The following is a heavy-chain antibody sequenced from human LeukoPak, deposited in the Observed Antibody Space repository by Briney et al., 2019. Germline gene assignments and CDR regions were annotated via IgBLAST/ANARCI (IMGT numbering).Heavy chain of an antibody. D-gene: IGHD3-22*01. CDR2: ITTSSSYI. CDR1: GFTFSRSS. J-gene: IGHJ4*02. Sequence: GGSLRLSCAASGFTFSRSSMNWVRQAPGKGLEWVSSITTSSSYIYYADSVKGRFTISRDNAKNSLYLQMDSLRGEDTAVYYCATGGVHYYDSGADYWGQGTLVTVSS. V-gene: IGHV3-21*01. CDR3: ATGGVHYYDSGADY.